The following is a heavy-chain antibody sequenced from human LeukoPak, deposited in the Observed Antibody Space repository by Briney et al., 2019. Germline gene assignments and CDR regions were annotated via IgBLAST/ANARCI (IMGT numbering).Heavy chain of an antibody. D-gene: IGHD3-9*01. Sequence: SVKVSCKASGGTFSSYAISWVRQAPGQGLEWMGRIIPIFGIANYAQKFQGRVTITADKSTSTAYMELSSLRSEDTAVYYCARGVDDILTGYYGGGMDVWGKGTTVTVSS. CDR3: ARGVDDILTGYYGGGMDV. CDR2: IIPIFGIA. CDR1: GGTFSSYA. V-gene: IGHV1-69*04. J-gene: IGHJ6*04.